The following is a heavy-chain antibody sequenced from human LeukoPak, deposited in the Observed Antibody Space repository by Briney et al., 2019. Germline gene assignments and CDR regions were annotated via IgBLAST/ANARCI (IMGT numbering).Heavy chain of an antibody. D-gene: IGHD5-12*01. J-gene: IGHJ4*02. Sequence: SETLSLTCAVYGGSFSGYYWSWIRQPPGKGLEWIGEINHSGSTNYNPSLKSRVTISVDTSKNQFSLKLSSVTAADTAVHYCARLRGVATTQPRGYYFDYWGQGTLVTVSS. CDR2: INHSGST. V-gene: IGHV4-34*01. CDR3: ARLRGVATTQPRGYYFDY. CDR1: GGSFSGYY.